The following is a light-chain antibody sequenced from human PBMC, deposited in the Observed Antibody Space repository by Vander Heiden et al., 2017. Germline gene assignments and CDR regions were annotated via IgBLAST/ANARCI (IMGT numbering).Light chain of an antibody. J-gene: IGLJ3*02. Sequence: QTVVTQEPSFSVSPGGTVTLTCGLSSGSVSTSYYPSWYQQTPGQAPRTLIYSTNTRSSGVPDRDSGSILGNKADLTITGAQADDESDYYCVMYMGSGRSVCGGGNKMTVL. CDR2: STN. V-gene: IGLV8-61*01. CDR1: SGSVSTSYY. CDR3: VMYMGSGRSV.